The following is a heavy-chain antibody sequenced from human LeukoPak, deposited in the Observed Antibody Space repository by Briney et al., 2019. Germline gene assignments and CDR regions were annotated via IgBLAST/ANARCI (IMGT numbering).Heavy chain of an antibody. J-gene: IGHJ3*02. CDR2: INPGDSDT. CDR1: GFTFTSLW. D-gene: IGHD1-1*01. CDR3: ARDWKDPAASDI. Sequence: GESLKISCHASGFTFTSLWLGWVRQMPGKGLEWMAIINPGDSDTRYSPSFQGQVTISADKSISTAYPQWSSLKASDTAMYYCARDWKDPAASDIWGQGTMVTVSS. V-gene: IGHV5-51*01.